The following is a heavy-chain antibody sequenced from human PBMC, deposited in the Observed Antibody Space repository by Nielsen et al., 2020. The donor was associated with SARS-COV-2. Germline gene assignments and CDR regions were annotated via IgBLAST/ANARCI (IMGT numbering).Heavy chain of an antibody. CDR3: ATESTIFGVVINFAPDF. J-gene: IGHJ4*02. V-gene: IGHV3-48*01. D-gene: IGHD3-3*01. CDR1: GSSFRTYS. CDR2: ISASSNTI. Sequence: GGSLRLSCAASGSSFRTYSMNWVRQAPGKGLEWLSYISASSNTIYYADSVEGRFTVSRDNAKNSLYLQMSSLRAEDTAVYYCATESTIFGVVINFAPDFWGQGTLVTVSS.